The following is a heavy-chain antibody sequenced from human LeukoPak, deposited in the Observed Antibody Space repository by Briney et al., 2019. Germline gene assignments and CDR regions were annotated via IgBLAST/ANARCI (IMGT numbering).Heavy chain of an antibody. J-gene: IGHJ4*02. Sequence: LSGGFLRLSCTASGFTFGDYAMTWVRQAPGKGLEWVGFIRNKAYGETAEYAASVKGRFTISRDDSNSIAYLQMNSLKTEDTAVYYCTRASVVGVTGLPDYWGQGTLVTVSS. CDR2: IRNKAYGETA. CDR3: TRASVVGVTGLPDY. V-gene: IGHV3-49*04. CDR1: GFTFGDYA. D-gene: IGHD1-26*01.